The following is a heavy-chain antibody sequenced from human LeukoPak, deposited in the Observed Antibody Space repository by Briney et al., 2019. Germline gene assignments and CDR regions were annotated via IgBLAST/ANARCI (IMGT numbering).Heavy chain of an antibody. CDR3: ARTTEGGYTYGYFYYYYMDV. V-gene: IGHV4-61*01. D-gene: IGHD5-18*01. Sequence: SETLSLTCTVSGYSISSGYYWGWIRQPPGKGLEWIGYIYYSGSTNYNPSLKSRVTISVDTSKNQFSLKLTPVTAADTAVYYCARTTEGGYTYGYFYYYYMDVWGKGTTVTISS. J-gene: IGHJ6*03. CDR2: IYYSGST. CDR1: GYSISSGYY.